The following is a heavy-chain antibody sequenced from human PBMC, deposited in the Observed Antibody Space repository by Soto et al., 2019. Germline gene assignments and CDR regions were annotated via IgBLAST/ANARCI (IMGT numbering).Heavy chain of an antibody. Sequence: QLQLQESGPGLVKPSETLSLTCTVSGGSISSSSYYWGWIRQPPGKGLEWIGSIYYRGSTYYNPSLKSRGTISVDTSKNQFSLKLSSVTAADTAVYYCASQQLVHYYYGMDVWGQGTTVTVSS. J-gene: IGHJ6*02. V-gene: IGHV4-39*01. CDR3: ASQQLVHYYYGMDV. CDR2: IYYRGST. D-gene: IGHD6-13*01. CDR1: GGSISSSSYY.